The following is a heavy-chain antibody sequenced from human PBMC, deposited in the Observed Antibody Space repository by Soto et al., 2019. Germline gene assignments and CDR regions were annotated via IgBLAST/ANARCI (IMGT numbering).Heavy chain of an antibody. CDR2: ISSDGSKK. Sequence: QVQLVESGGGVVQPGRSLRLSCVASGFTFSNNGIHWVRQAPGKGLEWVAVISSDGSKKYYAVSVKGRFTISRDNSKNTLYLXXNSLRAEGXXXXXXALXXYGGSSRFDYWGQGTLVTVSS. J-gene: IGHJ4*02. CDR1: GFTFSNNG. D-gene: IGHD2-15*01. CDR3: ALXXYGGSSRFDY. V-gene: IGHV3-30*03.